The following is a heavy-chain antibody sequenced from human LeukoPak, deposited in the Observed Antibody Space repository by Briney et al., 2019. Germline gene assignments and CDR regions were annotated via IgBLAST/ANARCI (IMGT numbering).Heavy chain of an antibody. CDR2: ISGSGGYT. Sequence: GGSLRLSCAAFEFTFSNYALSWVRQAPGKGLEWVSAISGSGGYTYYADSFKGRFTISRDNSKNTLYLQMNSLRAEDTAVYYCAKDRVWGSYRFFDYWGQGTLVTVSS. D-gene: IGHD3-16*02. CDR1: EFTFSNYA. CDR3: AKDRVWGSYRFFDY. V-gene: IGHV3-23*01. J-gene: IGHJ4*02.